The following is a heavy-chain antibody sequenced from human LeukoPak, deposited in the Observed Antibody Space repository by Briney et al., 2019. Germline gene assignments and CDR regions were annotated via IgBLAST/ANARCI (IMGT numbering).Heavy chain of an antibody. CDR1: GFTFSSYW. V-gene: IGHV3-74*01. D-gene: IGHD3-3*01. CDR3: VTGGSGYFTH. J-gene: IGHJ4*02. CDR2: IKSDGSYR. Sequence: GGSLRLSCVASGFTFSSYWMHWVRQAPGKGLVWVSRIKSDGSYRTYADSVEGRFTISRDNAKGTLYLQLNSLRAEDTAVYYCVTGGSGYFTHWGQGTLVTVSS.